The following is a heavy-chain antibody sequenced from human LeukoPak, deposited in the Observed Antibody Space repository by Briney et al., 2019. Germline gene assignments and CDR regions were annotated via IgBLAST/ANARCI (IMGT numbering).Heavy chain of an antibody. CDR1: GYSINNGFY. J-gene: IGHJ4*02. V-gene: IGHV4-38-2*02. CDR3: ARARRDVAEAMD. D-gene: IGHD1-14*01. CDR2: MYYNGRT. Sequence: SETLSLTCTVSGYSINNGFYWDWIRQPPGRGLEWIGGMYYNGRTNYNPSLKSRVHISPDTSKNHFSLKLSSVTAADTAVYYCARARRDVAEAMDWGQGTLVTVSS.